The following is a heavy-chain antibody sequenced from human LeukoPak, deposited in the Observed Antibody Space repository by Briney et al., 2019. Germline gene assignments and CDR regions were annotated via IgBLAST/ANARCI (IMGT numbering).Heavy chain of an antibody. V-gene: IGHV5-51*01. J-gene: IGHJ4*02. D-gene: IGHD3-16*01. CDR2: MYPLNSDI. Sequence: GESLKISCQGSGYSFTIYWIGWVRQMPGKGLEWMGIMYPLNSDIRYKPSFEGQVTMSADMSIKTAYLQWSSLKASDTAIYYCATTRGGNYHWDYWGQGTLVTVSS. CDR3: ATTRGGNYHWDY. CDR1: GYSFTIYW.